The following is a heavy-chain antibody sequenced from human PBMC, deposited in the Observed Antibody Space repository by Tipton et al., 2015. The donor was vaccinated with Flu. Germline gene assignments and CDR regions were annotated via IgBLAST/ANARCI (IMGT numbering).Heavy chain of an antibody. Sequence: TLSLTCAVSGYSISSDHYWGWIRQPPGKGREWIGSVFRSGKTYYNPSVKSRLSTLVDTSKNQFSLRLTSVTAADAAMYYCGRLFNGRYVDFWGQGTLVTVSS. CDR2: VFRSGKT. D-gene: IGHD1-26*01. CDR3: GRLFNGRYVDF. CDR1: GYSISSDHY. V-gene: IGHV4-38-2*01. J-gene: IGHJ4*02.